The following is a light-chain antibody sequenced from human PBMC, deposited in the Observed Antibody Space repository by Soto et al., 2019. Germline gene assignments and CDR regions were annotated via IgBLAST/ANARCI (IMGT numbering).Light chain of an antibody. CDR1: QSVSNT. Sequence: EILMTQSPATLSVSPGERATLSCRASQSVSNTLAWYQQKPGKAPRLLIYDASTRATGIPARFSGSGSGTEFTLTISSLQSEDFEVYYCQQYNNWPLTFGQGTRLEIK. V-gene: IGKV3-15*01. J-gene: IGKJ5*01. CDR3: QQYNNWPLT. CDR2: DAS.